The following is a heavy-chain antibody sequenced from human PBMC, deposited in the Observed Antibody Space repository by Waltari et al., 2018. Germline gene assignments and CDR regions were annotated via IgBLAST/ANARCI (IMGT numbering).Heavy chain of an antibody. D-gene: IGHD6-13*01. J-gene: IGHJ4*02. V-gene: IGHV3-30-3*01. CDR3: ARALSSSWYGHWDY. CDR2: ISYDGSNK. Sequence: QVQLVESGGGVVQPGRSLRLSCAASGFTFTRYALHWVRQAPGKGLEWVAVISYDGSNKYYADSVKSRFTISRDNSKNTLYLQMNSLRAEDTAVYYCARALSSSWYGHWDYWGQGTLVTVSS. CDR1: GFTFTRYA.